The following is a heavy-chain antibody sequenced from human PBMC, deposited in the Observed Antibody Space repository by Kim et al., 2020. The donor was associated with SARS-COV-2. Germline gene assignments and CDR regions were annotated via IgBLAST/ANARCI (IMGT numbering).Heavy chain of an antibody. V-gene: IGHV3-33*01. CDR2: IWYDGSDK. Sequence: GGSLRLSCAASGFTFSNYGMHWVRQAPGKGLEWVALIWYDGSDKHHAVSVKGRFTISRDDSKNTLYLQMNSLRAEDTGVYYCARVPQTGTHNYFDYWGQG. CDR1: GFTFSNYG. CDR3: ARVPQTGTHNYFDY. J-gene: IGHJ4*02. D-gene: IGHD7-27*01.